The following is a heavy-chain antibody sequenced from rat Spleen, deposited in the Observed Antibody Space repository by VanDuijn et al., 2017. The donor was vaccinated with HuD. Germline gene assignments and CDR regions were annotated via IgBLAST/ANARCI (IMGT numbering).Heavy chain of an antibody. D-gene: IGHD1-7*01. Sequence: EVQLVESGGGLVQPGRSLKLSCVASGFTFNNYWMTWIRQAPGKGLEWVASITNTGGSTYYPDSVKGRFTISRDNAKRTLYLQMNSLQTEDIATYYGVRERHSYWVMDAWGQGTSVTVSS. CDR1: GFTFNNYW. V-gene: IGHV5-31*01. CDR3: VRERHSYWVMDA. CDR2: ITNTGGST. J-gene: IGHJ4*01.